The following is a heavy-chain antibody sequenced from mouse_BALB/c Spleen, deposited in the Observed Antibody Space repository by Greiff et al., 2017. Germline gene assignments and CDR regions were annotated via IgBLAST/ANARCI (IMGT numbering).Heavy chain of an antibody. J-gene: IGHJ3*01. V-gene: IGHV2-9-2*01. CDR1: GFSLTSYD. CDR2: IWTGGGT. CDR3: VRETGAWFAY. D-gene: IGHD4-1*01. Sequence: QVQLKESGPGLVAPSQSLSITCTVSGFSLTSYDISWIRQPPGKGLEWLGVIWTGGGTNYNSAFMSRLSISKDNSKSQVFLKMNSLQTDDTAIYYCVRETGAWFAYWGQGTLVTVSA.